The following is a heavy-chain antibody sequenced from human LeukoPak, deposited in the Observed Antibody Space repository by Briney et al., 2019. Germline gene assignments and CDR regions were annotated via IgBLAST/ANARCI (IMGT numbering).Heavy chain of an antibody. CDR1: GFNFSSYS. CDR3: AREANWNIDY. J-gene: IGHJ4*02. CDR2: IRSSGTTT. V-gene: IGHV3-48*01. Sequence: GSLGLSCAASGFNFSSYSMDWVRQAPGKGLGWLSYIRSSGTTTYYADSVKGRFTISRDNAKNSLYLLMNSLRAEDTGVYYCAREANWNIDYWGQGTLVTVSS. D-gene: IGHD1-1*01.